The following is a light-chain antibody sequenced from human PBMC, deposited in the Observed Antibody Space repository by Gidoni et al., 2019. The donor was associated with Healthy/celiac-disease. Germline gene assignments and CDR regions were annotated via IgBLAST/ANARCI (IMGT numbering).Light chain of an antibody. V-gene: IGKV1-39*01. CDR1: QSISSY. Sequence: DIQMTQSPSSLSASVGDRVTITCRASQSISSYLNWYQQKPGKAPKLLIYASSSLQSGVPSRFSGSGSGTDFPLTISSLQPEDFATYYCQQSYSTPPGTFGQGTKVEIK. CDR3: QQSYSTPPGT. CDR2: ASS. J-gene: IGKJ1*01.